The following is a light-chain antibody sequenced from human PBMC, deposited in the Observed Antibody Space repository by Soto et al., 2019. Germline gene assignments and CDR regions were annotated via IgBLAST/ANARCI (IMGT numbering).Light chain of an antibody. Sequence: DIHMTQSPSTLSASVLGIVTITFRASQSITTWLAWYQQKPGKAPKLLIYKATNLQSGVPSRFSGSGSGTEFSLTISSLQPHDFATYYCQQYNSYPWTFGQGTKVDIK. CDR2: KAT. J-gene: IGKJ1*01. V-gene: IGKV1-5*03. CDR3: QQYNSYPWT. CDR1: QSITTW.